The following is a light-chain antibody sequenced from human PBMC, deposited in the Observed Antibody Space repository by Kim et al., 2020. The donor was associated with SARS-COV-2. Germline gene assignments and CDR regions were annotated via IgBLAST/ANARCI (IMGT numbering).Light chain of an antibody. CDR3: GTWDSSLSAVV. Sequence: GQTVNRPCSARSPNIGNNYVSWYQQRPGTAPKLLIYDNNKRPSGIPDRFSGSKSGTSATLGITGLQTGDEADYYCGTWDSSLSAVVFGGGTQLTVL. CDR1: SPNIGNNY. CDR2: DNN. V-gene: IGLV1-51*01. J-gene: IGLJ2*01.